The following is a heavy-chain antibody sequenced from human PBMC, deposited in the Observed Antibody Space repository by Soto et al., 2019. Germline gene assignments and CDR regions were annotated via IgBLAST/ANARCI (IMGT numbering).Heavy chain of an antibody. CDR3: AKFGMATTKRSLAYYIDY. CDR2: ISGSGGGT. CDR1: AFTFSSYA. J-gene: IGHJ4*02. Sequence: PRRPLSLSCAASAFTFSSYAMSWVRQAPGKGLEWLSTISGSGGGTYYADPVKGRFTFSRDNSKNTLYLQMNSLRAEDTAVYYCAKFGMATTKRSLAYYIDYWGQGGLVTVSS. D-gene: IGHD1-1*01. V-gene: IGHV3-23*01.